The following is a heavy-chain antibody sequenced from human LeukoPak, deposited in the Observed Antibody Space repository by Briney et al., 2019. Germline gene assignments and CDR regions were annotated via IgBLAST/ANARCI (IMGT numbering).Heavy chain of an antibody. CDR3: ARAPVVPAALLSLYYYYYMDV. V-gene: IGHV3-30-3*01. D-gene: IGHD2-2*01. CDR1: GFTFSNCA. Sequence: GGSLRLSCAATGFTFSNCAMHWVRQAPGKGLEWVAVISHDGTNKYYADSVKGRFTISRDNAKNSLYLQMNSLRAEDTAVYYCARAPVVPAALLSLYYYYYMDVWGKGTTVTASS. J-gene: IGHJ6*03. CDR2: ISHDGTNK.